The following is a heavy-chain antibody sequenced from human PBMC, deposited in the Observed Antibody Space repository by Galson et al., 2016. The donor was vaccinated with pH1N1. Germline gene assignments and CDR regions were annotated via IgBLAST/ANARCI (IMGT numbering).Heavy chain of an antibody. V-gene: IGHV4-59*08. CDR3: ARGGAVAGSVYFDY. Sequence: LSLTCTVSAGSISSQYWSWVRQPPGKALEWIGYIHYSGSTNYNPSLKSRVSMSVDTSKNQFSLKLSSVAAADTAVYFCARGGAVAGSVYFDYWGQGTLVTVSS. CDR1: AGSISSQY. J-gene: IGHJ4*02. D-gene: IGHD6-19*01. CDR2: IHYSGST.